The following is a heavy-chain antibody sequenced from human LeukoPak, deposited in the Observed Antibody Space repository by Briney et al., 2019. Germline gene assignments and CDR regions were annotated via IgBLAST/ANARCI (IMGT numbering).Heavy chain of an antibody. CDR1: GFTFSSYA. V-gene: IGHV3-64*01. CDR3: AKDPYNWNYVRWFDP. Sequence: PGGSLRLSCAASGFTFSSYAMHWVRQAPGKGLEYVSAISSNGGSTYYANSVKGRFTISRDNSKNTLYLQMNSLRAEDTAVYYCAKDPYNWNYVRWFDPWGQGTLVTVSS. D-gene: IGHD1-7*01. J-gene: IGHJ5*02. CDR2: ISSNGGST.